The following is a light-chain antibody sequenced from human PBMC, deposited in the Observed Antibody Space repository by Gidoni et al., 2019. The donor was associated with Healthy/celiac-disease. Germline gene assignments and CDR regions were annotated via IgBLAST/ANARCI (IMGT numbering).Light chain of an antibody. J-gene: IGLJ2*01. V-gene: IGLV3-1*01. CDR3: QAWDSSTAV. Sequence: SYELTQPPSVSVSPGQTASITCSGYKLGDKYACWYQQKPGQSPVLVIYQDSKRPSGIPERFSGSNSGNTATLTISGTQAMDEAYYYCQAWDSSTAVFGGGTKLTVL. CDR1: KLGDKY. CDR2: QDS.